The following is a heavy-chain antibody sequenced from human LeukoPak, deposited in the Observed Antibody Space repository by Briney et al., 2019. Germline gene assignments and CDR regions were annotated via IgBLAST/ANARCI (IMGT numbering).Heavy chain of an antibody. D-gene: IGHD6-13*01. CDR2: ISSSSSYI. Sequence: GGSLRLSCAASGFTFSSYSMNWVRQAPGKGLEWVSSISSSSSYIYYADSVKGRFTISRDNAKNSLYLQMSSLRAEDTAVYYCARVMGAAARAYGMDVWGQGTTVTVSS. V-gene: IGHV3-21*01. J-gene: IGHJ6*02. CDR1: GFTFSSYS. CDR3: ARVMGAAARAYGMDV.